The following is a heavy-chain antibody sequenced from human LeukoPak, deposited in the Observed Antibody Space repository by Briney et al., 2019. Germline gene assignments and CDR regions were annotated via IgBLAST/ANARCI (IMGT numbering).Heavy chain of an antibody. CDR2: ISYDGSNK. CDR1: GFTFSSYG. D-gene: IGHD5-24*01. Sequence: PGGSLRLSCAAPGFTFSSYGMHWVRQAPGKGLEWVAVISYDGSNKYYADSVKGRFTISRDNSKNTLYLQTNSLRVEDTAVYYCAPEGDGYILFDYWGQGTLVTASS. V-gene: IGHV3-30*03. J-gene: IGHJ4*02. CDR3: APEGDGYILFDY.